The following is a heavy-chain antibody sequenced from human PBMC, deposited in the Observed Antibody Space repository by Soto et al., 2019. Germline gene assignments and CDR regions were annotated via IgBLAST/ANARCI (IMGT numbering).Heavy chain of an antibody. CDR2: IIPIFGTA. Sequence: QVQLVQSGAEVKKPGSSVKVSCKASGGTFSSYAISWVRQAPGQGLEWMGGIIPIFGTANYAQKFQGRVTITADESTSTVYMELSSLRSEDTAVYYCARVYRYYDILTGYHPYYYYYGMDVWGQGTTVTVSS. J-gene: IGHJ6*02. V-gene: IGHV1-69*01. CDR3: ARVYRYYDILTGYHPYYYYYGMDV. D-gene: IGHD3-9*01. CDR1: GGTFSSYA.